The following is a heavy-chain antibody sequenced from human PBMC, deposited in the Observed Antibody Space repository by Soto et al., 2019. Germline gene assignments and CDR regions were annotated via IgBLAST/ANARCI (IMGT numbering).Heavy chain of an antibody. J-gene: IGHJ6*02. CDR2: TYYRSKWNY. CDR3: VRPPLPTLALYVLDV. D-gene: IGHD1-1*01. Sequence: SQTLSLTCAISGDSVSAHSAAWNWIRQSPSRGLEWLGRTYYRSKWNYDYAESVKSRMTITPDTSNNHFSLQLNSVTPEDTAVYYCVRPPLPTLALYVLDVWRQGTTVTVSS. V-gene: IGHV6-1*01. CDR1: GDSVSAHSAA.